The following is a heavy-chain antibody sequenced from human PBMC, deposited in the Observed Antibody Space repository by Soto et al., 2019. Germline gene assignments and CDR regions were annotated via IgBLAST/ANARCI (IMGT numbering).Heavy chain of an antibody. V-gene: IGHV4-31*03. CDR1: GGSISSGGYY. CDR2: IYYSGST. D-gene: IGHD6-13*01. J-gene: IGHJ4*02. Sequence: QVQLQESGPGLVTPSQTLSITCTVSGGSISSGGYYWSWIRQHPGKGLEWIGNIYYSGSTSYDPSLKSRVTISVDTXXXXVSLTXTXVSAXXTAXXYCARGPQLVPRFDYWGQGTLVTVSP. CDR3: ARGPQLVPRFDY.